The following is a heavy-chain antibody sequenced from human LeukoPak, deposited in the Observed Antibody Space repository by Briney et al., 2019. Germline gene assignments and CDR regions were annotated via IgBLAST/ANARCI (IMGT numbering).Heavy chain of an antibody. CDR2: IHTDGTK. CDR3: AREADSSWYVNWFDP. D-gene: IGHD6-13*01. V-gene: IGHV3-53*01. J-gene: IGHJ5*02. Sequence: QSGGSLRLSCEISGFSVRLNYINWVRQAPGKGLEWVSVIHTDGTKYYADSVKGRFTISRDNSKNTLYLQMNSLRAEDTAVYYCAREADSSWYVNWFDPWGQGTLVTVSS. CDR1: GFSVRLNY.